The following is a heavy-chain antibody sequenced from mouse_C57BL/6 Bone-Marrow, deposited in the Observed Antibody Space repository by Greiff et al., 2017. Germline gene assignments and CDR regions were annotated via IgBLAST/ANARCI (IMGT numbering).Heavy chain of an antibody. CDR1: GFTFSDSY. V-gene: IGHV5-16*01. Sequence: EVKLVESEGGLVQPGSSMKLSCTASGFTFSDSYMAWVRQVPEKGLEWVANINYDGSSTYYLDSLKSRFIISRDNAKNILYLQMSSLKSEDTATYYCARVIQGWYFDVWGTGTTVTVSS. CDR3: ARVIQGWYFDV. J-gene: IGHJ1*03. D-gene: IGHD1-1*01. CDR2: INYDGSST.